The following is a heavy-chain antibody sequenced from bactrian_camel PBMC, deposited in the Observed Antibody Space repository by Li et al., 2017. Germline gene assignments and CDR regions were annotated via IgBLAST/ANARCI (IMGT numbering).Heavy chain of an antibody. Sequence: QLVESGGGSVQAGGSLRLSCAASGYTYSTYLMGWFRQAPGKGREGVAAILTDKGGTLYSHSVEGRFTISQDNAKRTLTLQMTNLKPEYSAMYYCAVETYAGSYAPVRFVRCSFGHWGQGTQVTVS. CDR3: AVETYAGSYAPVRFVRCSFGH. D-gene: IGHD7*01. J-gene: IGHJ4*01. CDR2: ILTDKGGT. CDR1: GYTYSTYL. V-gene: IGHV3S28*01.